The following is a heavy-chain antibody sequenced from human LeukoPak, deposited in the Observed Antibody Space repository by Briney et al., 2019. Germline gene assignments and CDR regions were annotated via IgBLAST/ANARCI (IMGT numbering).Heavy chain of an antibody. CDR3: ARGRFGESPYYYYGMDV. D-gene: IGHD3-10*01. Sequence: ASVKVSCKASGYTFTSYGISWVRQAPGQGLEWMGWISAYNGNTNYAQKLQGRVTMTTDTSTSTAYMELRGLRSDDTAVYYCARGRFGESPYYYYGMDVWGQGTTVTVSS. CDR1: GYTFTSYG. V-gene: IGHV1-18*01. J-gene: IGHJ6*02. CDR2: ISAYNGNT.